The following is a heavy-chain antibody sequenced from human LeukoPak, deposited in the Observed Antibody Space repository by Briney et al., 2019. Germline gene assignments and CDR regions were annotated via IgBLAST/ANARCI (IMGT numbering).Heavy chain of an antibody. V-gene: IGHV4-4*07. CDR1: GDPMSGFY. CDR2: IYPSGST. J-gene: IGHJ4*02. D-gene: IGHD4-17*01. Sequence: SETLSLTCTVSGDPMSGFYWSWIRQPAEKGLEWIGRIYPSGSTNYNPSLKSRVTMSIDTSKSQFSPRLSSVTAADTAVYYCTRARYGDYFSLDYWGQGTLVTVSS. CDR3: TRARYGDYFSLDY.